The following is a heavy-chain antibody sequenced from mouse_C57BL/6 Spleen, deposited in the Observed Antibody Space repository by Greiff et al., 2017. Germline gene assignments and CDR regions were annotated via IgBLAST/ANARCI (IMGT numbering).Heavy chain of an antibody. CDR3: ARLDYTRYFDY. J-gene: IGHJ2*01. V-gene: IGHV1-26*01. CDR2: INPNNGGT. CDR1: GYTFTDYY. Sequence: EVQLQQSGPELVKPGASVKISCKASGYTFTDYYMNWVKQSHGKSLEWIGDINPNNGGTSYNQKFKGKATLTVDKSSSTAYMELRSLTSEDSAVYYCARLDYTRYFDYWGQGTTLTVSS. D-gene: IGHD2-12*01.